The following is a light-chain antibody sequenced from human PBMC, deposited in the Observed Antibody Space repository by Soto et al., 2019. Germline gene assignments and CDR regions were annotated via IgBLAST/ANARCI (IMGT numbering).Light chain of an antibody. CDR3: QQYGSSPLWT. CDR1: QGISTW. V-gene: IGKV1-12*01. CDR2: GAS. J-gene: IGKJ1*01. Sequence: EIQRTQSPSSVSASVGDRVTITCRASQGISTWLAWYQQKAGKAPNLLIYGASNLHSGVPSRFSGSGSGTNFTLTISRLEPEDFAVYYCQQYGSSPLWTFGQETKVDIK.